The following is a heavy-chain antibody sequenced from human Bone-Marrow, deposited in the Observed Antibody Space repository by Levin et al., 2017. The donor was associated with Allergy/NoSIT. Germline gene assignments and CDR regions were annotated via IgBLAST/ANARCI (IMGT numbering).Heavy chain of an antibody. D-gene: IGHD5-18*01. CDR1: GFTFSSYA. Sequence: GGSLRLSCSASGFTFSSYAMHWVRQAPGKGLEYVSAISSNGGSTYYADSVKGRFTISRDNSKNTLYLQMSSLRAEDTAVYYCVKDRILNTAMVIRFYFDYWGQGTLVTVSS. CDR2: ISSNGGST. V-gene: IGHV3-64D*06. CDR3: VKDRILNTAMVIRFYFDY. J-gene: IGHJ4*02.